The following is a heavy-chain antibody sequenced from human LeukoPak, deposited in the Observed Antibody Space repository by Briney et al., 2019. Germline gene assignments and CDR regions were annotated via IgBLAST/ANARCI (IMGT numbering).Heavy chain of an antibody. D-gene: IGHD5-12*01. Sequence: GGSLRLSCAASVFTFRSYEMNWVRQAPGKGLEWVSYISSSGSTIYYADSVKGRFTISRDNAKNSLYLQMNSLRAEDTAIYYCARIMVATTREAFDYWGQGTRVTVSS. J-gene: IGHJ4*02. CDR3: ARIMVATTREAFDY. CDR2: ISSSGSTI. CDR1: VFTFRSYE. V-gene: IGHV3-48*03.